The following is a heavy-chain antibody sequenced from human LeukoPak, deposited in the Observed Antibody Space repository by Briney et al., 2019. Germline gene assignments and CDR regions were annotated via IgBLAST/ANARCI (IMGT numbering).Heavy chain of an antibody. V-gene: IGHV1-2*02. CDR2: INPNSGGT. J-gene: IGHJ6*02. D-gene: IGHD3-3*01. Sequence: ASVKVSCKASGYTFTSYDINWVRQAPGQGLEWMGWINPNSGGTNYAQKFQGRVTMTRDTSISTAYMELSRLRSDDTAVYYCTRAEYDFWSGYSPYYYGMDVWGQGTTVTVSS. CDR3: TRAEYDFWSGYSPYYYGMDV. CDR1: GYTFTSYD.